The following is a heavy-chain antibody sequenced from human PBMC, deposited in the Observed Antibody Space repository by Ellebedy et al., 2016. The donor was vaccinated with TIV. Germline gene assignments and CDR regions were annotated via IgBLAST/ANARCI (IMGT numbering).Heavy chain of an antibody. CDR1: GFTFSSYA. J-gene: IGHJ4*02. D-gene: IGHD3-10*02. CDR2: IKGSGDST. V-gene: IGHV3-23*01. Sequence: GGSLRLXCAASGFTFSSYAMSWVRQAPGKGLEWVSTIKGSGDSTYYADSVKGRFTITRDNSKNTLYLQMNNLRAEDTAVYYCAKGGLGLDVHLDYWGQGTLVTVSS. CDR3: AKGGLGLDVHLDY.